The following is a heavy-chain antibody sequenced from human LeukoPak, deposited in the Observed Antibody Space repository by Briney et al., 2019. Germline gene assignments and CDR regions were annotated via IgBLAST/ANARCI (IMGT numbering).Heavy chain of an antibody. CDR3: AKYGPQDSGSSHFDY. CDR2: IRDSGSST. J-gene: IGHJ4*02. Sequence: GGSLRLSCAASGFTFSSYAMSWVRKPPGKGLEWVSAIRDSGSSTHYADSVKGRFTTSRDNSKNTLFLQMNSLRAEDTAIYYCAKYGPQDSGSSHFDYWGQGALVTVSS. V-gene: IGHV3-23*01. D-gene: IGHD1-26*01. CDR1: GFTFSSYA.